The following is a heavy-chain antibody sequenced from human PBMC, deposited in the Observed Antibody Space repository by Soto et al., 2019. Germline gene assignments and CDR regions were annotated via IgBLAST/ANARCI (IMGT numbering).Heavy chain of an antibody. V-gene: IGHV4-34*01. CDR1: GGSFSGYY. CDR3: ARGQGYCSSTSCYRDYYYYYMDV. J-gene: IGHJ6*03. CDR2: INHSGST. D-gene: IGHD2-2*01. Sequence: QVQLQQWGAGLLKPSETLSLTCAVYGGSFSGYYWSWIRQPPGKGLEWIGEINHSGSTNYNPSLKSRVTISVDTSKYQFSLKLSSVTAADTAVYYCARGQGYCSSTSCYRDYYYYYMDVWGKGTTVTVSS.